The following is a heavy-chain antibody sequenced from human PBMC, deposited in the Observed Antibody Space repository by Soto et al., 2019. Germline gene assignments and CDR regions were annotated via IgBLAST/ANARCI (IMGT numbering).Heavy chain of an antibody. J-gene: IGHJ4*02. CDR3: ARGGFLEWLLYDY. CDR1: GGSFSGYY. CDR2: INHSGST. Sequence: PSETLSLTCAVYGGSFSGYYWSWIRQPPGKGLEWIGEINHSGSTNYNPSLKSRVTISVDTSKNQFSLKLSSVTAADTAVYYCARGGFLEWLLYDYWGQGTLVTVSS. V-gene: IGHV4-34*01. D-gene: IGHD3-3*01.